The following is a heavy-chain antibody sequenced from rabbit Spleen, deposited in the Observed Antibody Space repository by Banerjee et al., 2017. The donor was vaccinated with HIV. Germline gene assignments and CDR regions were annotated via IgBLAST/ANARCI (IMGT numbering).Heavy chain of an antibody. Sequence: QSLEESGGGLVKPGASLTLTCKASGFSLNSGYDMCWVRQAPGKGLEWIACIAGSSSDFTYSATWAKGRFTISKTSSTTVTLQMTSLTAADTATYFCARDRGSGWGDAFDPWGQGTLVTVS. J-gene: IGHJ2*01. CDR1: GFSLNSGYD. CDR2: IAGSSSDFT. CDR3: ARDRGSGWGDAFDP. V-gene: IGHV1S40*01. D-gene: IGHD4-1*01.